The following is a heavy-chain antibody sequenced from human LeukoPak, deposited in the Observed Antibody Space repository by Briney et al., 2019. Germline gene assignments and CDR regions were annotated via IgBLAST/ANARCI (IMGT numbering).Heavy chain of an antibody. J-gene: IGHJ4*02. D-gene: IGHD2-15*01. CDR3: ARDQRSGQSDY. CDR2: IYSGGST. CDR1: GFTVSSNY. Sequence: PGGSLRLSCAASGFTVSSNYMSWVRQAPGKGLEWVSVIYSGGSTYYADSVKGRFPISRDNSKNTLYLQMNSLRAEDTAVYYCARDQRSGQSDYWGQGTLVTVSS. V-gene: IGHV3-66*02.